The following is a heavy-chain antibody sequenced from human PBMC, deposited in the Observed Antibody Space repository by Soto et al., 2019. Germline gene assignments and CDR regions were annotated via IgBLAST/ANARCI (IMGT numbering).Heavy chain of an antibody. D-gene: IGHD1-7*01. CDR3: ARDWNYAVDY. J-gene: IGHJ4*02. V-gene: IGHV3-73*01. CDR1: VFTFSDSA. Sequence: VGSLRLSCAASVFTFSDSAVNWVRQASGKGLEWVGHIRSKPFGHATAYAASVRGRFTISRDDSKNTAYLQMNSLNTDDTAVYYCARDWNYAVDYWGEGTLVTVSS. CDR2: IRSKPFGHAT.